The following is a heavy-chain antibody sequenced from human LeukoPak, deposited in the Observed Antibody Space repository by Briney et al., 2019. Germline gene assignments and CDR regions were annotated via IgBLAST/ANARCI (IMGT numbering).Heavy chain of an antibody. V-gene: IGHV4-61*01. Sequence: KSSETLSLTCTVSGGSISSSSYYWSWIRQPPGKGLEWIGYIYYSGSTNYNPSLKSRVTISLDTSKNQFSLKLSSVTAADTAVYYCARGTVAGTGIFDYWGQGTLVTVSS. CDR1: GGSISSSSYY. CDR2: IYYSGST. D-gene: IGHD6-19*01. CDR3: ARGTVAGTGIFDY. J-gene: IGHJ4*02.